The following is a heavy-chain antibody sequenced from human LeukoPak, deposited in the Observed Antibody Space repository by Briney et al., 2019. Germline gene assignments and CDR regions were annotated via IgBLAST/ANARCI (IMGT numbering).Heavy chain of an antibody. CDR3: ARDHWTVPVWKNGYSYDPTWEYAFDI. CDR2: IIPIFGTA. D-gene: IGHD5-18*01. V-gene: IGHV1-69*05. Sequence: SVKVSFKTSGYTFSTYGIAWVRQAPGQGLGWMGRIIPIFGTANYAQKFQGRVTITTDESTSTAYMELSSLRSEDTAVYYCARDHWTVPVWKNGYSYDPTWEYAFDIWGQGTMVTVSS. J-gene: IGHJ3*02. CDR1: GYTFSTYG.